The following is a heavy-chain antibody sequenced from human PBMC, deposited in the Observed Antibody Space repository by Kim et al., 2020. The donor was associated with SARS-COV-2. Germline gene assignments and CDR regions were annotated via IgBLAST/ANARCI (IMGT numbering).Heavy chain of an antibody. J-gene: IGHJ6*02. CDR3: ARVLQIGYYYYYGMDV. D-gene: IGHD2-21*01. V-gene: IGHV4-59*01. Sequence: SLKSRVTISVDTSKNQVSLKLSSVTAADTAVYYCARVLQIGYYYYYGMDVWGQGTTVTVSS.